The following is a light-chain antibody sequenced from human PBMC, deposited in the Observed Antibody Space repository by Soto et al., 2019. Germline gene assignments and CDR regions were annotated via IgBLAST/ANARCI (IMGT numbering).Light chain of an antibody. CDR2: GTS. Sequence: MTKSPASLPVSQAESVTLPCRASQRVXSNLGWDQQKPGQAPRALTYGTSTRARGGPARLSGSGSGTDFTLTISSMQAADFECYHCHHYNNGTLTFGQGTRLEIK. CDR1: QRVXSN. CDR3: HHYNNGTLT. J-gene: IGKJ5*01. V-gene: IGKV3-15*01.